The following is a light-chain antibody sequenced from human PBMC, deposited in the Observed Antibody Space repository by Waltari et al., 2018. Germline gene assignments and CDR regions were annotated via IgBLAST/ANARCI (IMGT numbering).Light chain of an antibody. J-gene: IGLJ1*01. CDR2: EVS. CDR3: SSYTSSSTQV. V-gene: IGLV2-14*01. CDR1: SSDVGGYNY. Sequence: QSALTQPASVSGSPGQSITISCTGTSSDVGGYNYASWYQQHPGKAPKLMIYEVSNRPSGVSKRFSGSKSGNTASLTISGLQAEDEADYYCSSYTSSSTQVFGTGTKVTVL.